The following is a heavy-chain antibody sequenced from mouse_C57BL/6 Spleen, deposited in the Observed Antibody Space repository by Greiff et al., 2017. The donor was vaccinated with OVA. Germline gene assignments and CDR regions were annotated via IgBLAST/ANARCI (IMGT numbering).Heavy chain of an antibody. J-gene: IGHJ3*01. CDR3: ARDTSDSWFAY. CDR1: GYSITSGYY. Sequence: EVKLQESGPGLVKPSQSLSLTCSVTGYSITSGYYWNWIRQFPGNKLEWMGYISYDGSNNYNPSLKNRISITRDTSKNQFFLKLNSVTTEDTATYYCARDTSDSWFAYWGQGTLVTVSA. V-gene: IGHV3-6*01. CDR2: ISYDGSN. D-gene: IGHD6-1*01.